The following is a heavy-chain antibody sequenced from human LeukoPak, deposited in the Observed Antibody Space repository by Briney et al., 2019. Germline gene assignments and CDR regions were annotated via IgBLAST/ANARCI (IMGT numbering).Heavy chain of an antibody. CDR1: GGSFSGYY. Sequence: SETLPPTCAVYGGSFSGYYWSWIRQPPGKGLEWIGEINHSGSTNYNPSLKSRVTISVDTSKNQFSLKLSSVTAADTAVYYCARSHSSGWYLELDPWGQGTLVTVSS. V-gene: IGHV4-34*01. CDR3: ARSHSSGWYLELDP. D-gene: IGHD6-19*01. CDR2: INHSGST. J-gene: IGHJ5*02.